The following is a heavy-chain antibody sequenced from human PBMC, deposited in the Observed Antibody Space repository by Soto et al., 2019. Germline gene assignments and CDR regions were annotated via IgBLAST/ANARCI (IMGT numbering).Heavy chain of an antibody. V-gene: IGHV3-74*01. Sequence: EVQLVESGGGLVQPGGSLRLSCVGSGFTFSSYWMHWVRQAPGKGPVWVSRINPAGSASSYADFVKGRVIVSRDNAKNTLYLEMNSLSAEDTAVYYCATGGDSYGWGYWGQGTLVTVSS. D-gene: IGHD5-18*01. CDR2: INPAGSAS. CDR1: GFTFSSYW. J-gene: IGHJ4*02. CDR3: ATGGDSYGWGY.